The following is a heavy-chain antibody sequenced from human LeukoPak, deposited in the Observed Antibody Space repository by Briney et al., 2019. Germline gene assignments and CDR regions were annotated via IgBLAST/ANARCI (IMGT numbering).Heavy chain of an antibody. J-gene: IGHJ4*02. CDR3: ARSIATGGTTIGY. D-gene: IGHD6-13*01. V-gene: IGHV1-8*01. CDR1: GYTFTSYD. CDR2: MNPNSGNA. Sequence: GASVKVSCKASGYTFTSYDINWVRQATGQGLEWMGWMNPNSGNAGYAQKFQGRVTMTRNSSISTAYMELSSLRSEDTAAYYCARSIATGGTTIGYWGQGTLVTVSS.